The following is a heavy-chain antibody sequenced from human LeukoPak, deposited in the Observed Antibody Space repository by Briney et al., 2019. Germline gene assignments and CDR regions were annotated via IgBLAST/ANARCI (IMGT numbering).Heavy chain of an antibody. CDR3: ARDLSSTSNWEFDY. V-gene: IGHV1-2*06. CDR1: GYTFTGYF. J-gene: IGHJ4*02. CDR2: INLNSGGT. D-gene: IGHD1-26*01. Sequence: ASVKVSCKASGYTFTGYFMHWLRQAPGQGLEWMGRINLNSGGTYYAQNFQGRVTMTRDTSISTAYVELSRLTSDDTAVYYCARDLSSTSNWEFDYCGQGTLVTVSS.